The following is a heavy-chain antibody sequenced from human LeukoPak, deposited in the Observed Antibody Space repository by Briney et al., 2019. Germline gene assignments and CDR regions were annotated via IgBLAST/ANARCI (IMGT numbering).Heavy chain of an antibody. CDR3: AKVVRGNSGSYFSGY. Sequence: GGSLRLSCAASGFTVSSNEMSWVRQAPGKGLEWVSSISGGSTYYADSRKGRFTISRDNSKNTLHLQMNSLRAEDTAVYYCAKVVRGNSGSYFSGYWGQGTLVTVSS. J-gene: IGHJ4*02. CDR1: GFTVSSNE. D-gene: IGHD1-26*01. CDR2: ISGGST. V-gene: IGHV3-38-3*01.